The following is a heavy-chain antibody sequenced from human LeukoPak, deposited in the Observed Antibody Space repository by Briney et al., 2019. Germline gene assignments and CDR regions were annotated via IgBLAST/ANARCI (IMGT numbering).Heavy chain of an antibody. CDR2: IYYSGST. D-gene: IGHD3-10*01. CDR3: ARFINSTSCFDY. V-gene: IGHV4-59*08. J-gene: IGHJ4*02. Sequence: PSETLSLTCTVSGGSISNYYWSWIRQPPGKGLEWIGYIYYSGSTSYNPSLKSRVTISVDTSKNQISLKLNSVTAADTAVYYCARFINSTSCFDYWGPGTLVTVSS. CDR1: GGSISNYY.